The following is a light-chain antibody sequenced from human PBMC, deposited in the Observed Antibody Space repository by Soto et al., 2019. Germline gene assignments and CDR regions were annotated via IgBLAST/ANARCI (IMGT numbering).Light chain of an antibody. J-gene: IGKJ1*01. Sequence: EIVLTQSPATLSLSPGERATLSCRASQSVSNSLAWYQQKPCLAPRLLIFDASNRAAGIPAGFSGSGSGTDFTLTISSLEPEDFAVYYCQQRSNWPAWTFGQGTKV. V-gene: IGKV3-11*01. CDR3: QQRSNWPAWT. CDR2: DAS. CDR1: QSVSNS.